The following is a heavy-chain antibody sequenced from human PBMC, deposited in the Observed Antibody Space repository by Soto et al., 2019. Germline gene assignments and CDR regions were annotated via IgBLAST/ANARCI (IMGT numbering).Heavy chain of an antibody. V-gene: IGHV4-30-4*01. CDR3: ARVSIFLEWSFDY. D-gene: IGHD3-3*01. CDR2: IYYSGST. Sequence: PSETLSLTCTVSGGSISSGDYYWSWVRQPPGKGLEWIGYIYYSGSTYSNPSLKSRVTISVVTSKNQFSPKLSSVTAADTAVYYCARVSIFLEWSFDYWGQGTLVTVSS. CDR1: GGSISSGDYY. J-gene: IGHJ4*02.